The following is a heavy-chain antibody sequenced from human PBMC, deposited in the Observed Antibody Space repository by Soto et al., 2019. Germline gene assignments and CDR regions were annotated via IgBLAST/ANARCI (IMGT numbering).Heavy chain of an antibody. J-gene: IGHJ5*02. V-gene: IGHV1-69*02. CDR2: IIPILGIA. CDR3: ARVPDTSCSGGSCYSGRYWFDP. D-gene: IGHD2-15*01. Sequence: SVKVSCKASGGTFSSYTISWVRQAPGQGLEWMGRIIPILGIANYAQKFQGRVTITADKSTSTAYMELSSLRSEDTAVYYCARVPDTSCSGGSCYSGRYWFDPWGQGALVTVSS. CDR1: GGTFSSYT.